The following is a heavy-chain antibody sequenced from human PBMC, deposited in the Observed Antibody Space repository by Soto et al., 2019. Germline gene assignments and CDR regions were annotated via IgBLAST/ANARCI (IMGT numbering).Heavy chain of an antibody. Sequence: ASVKVSCKASGYSFSNSYVVWVRQAPGQGLEWMGIINPSGGSTSYAQKFQDRVTMTRDTSTSTVYIELSSLRSEDTAVFYCARHAHSNTGFDPWSQGTLVTVSS. D-gene: IGHD6-13*01. J-gene: IGHJ5*02. CDR2: INPSGGST. V-gene: IGHV1-46*01. CDR1: GYSFSNSY. CDR3: ARHAHSNTGFDP.